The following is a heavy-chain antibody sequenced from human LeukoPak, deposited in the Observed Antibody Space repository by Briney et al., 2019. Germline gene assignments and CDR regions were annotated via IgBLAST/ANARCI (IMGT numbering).Heavy chain of an antibody. V-gene: IGHV1-69*04. D-gene: IGHD3-16*02. J-gene: IGHJ3*02. CDR3: TREGVYAPDPSSYHRDAFDI. CDR2: IFPVLGVS. Sequence: GASVKVSCKASGGSFSSYVITWVGRAPGQGLKWMARIFPVLGVSNFAQKFEGRVTITADKSTNTAHMELRRLESGDTAVYYCTREGVYAPDPSSYHRDAFDIWGQGTVVIVSS. CDR1: GGSFSSYV.